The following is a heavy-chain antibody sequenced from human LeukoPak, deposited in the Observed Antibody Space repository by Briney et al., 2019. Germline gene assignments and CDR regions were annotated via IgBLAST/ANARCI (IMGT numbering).Heavy chain of an antibody. CDR2: INHSGST. V-gene: IGHV4-34*01. CDR1: GGSFSGYY. D-gene: IGHD3-10*01. J-gene: IGHJ4*02. CDR3: ARASRRDGSGSYYNVNKGENDY. Sequence: PSETLSLTCAVYGGSFSGYYWSWIRQPPGKGLEWIGEINHSGSTNYNPSLKSRVTISVDTSKNQFSLKLSSVTAADTAVYYCARASRRDGSGSYYNVNKGENDYWGQGTLVTVSS.